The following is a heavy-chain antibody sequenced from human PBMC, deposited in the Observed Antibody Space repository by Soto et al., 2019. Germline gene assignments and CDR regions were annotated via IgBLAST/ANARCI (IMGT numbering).Heavy chain of an antibody. CDR2: IYYSGST. CDR3: ARNYGSGTKFDY. CDR1: GGSISSYY. J-gene: IGHJ4*02. V-gene: IGHV4-59*01. Sequence: SETLSLTCTVSGGSISSYYWSWIRQPPGKGLEWIGYIYYSGSTNYNPSLKSRVTISVDTSKNQFSLKLSSVTAADTAVYYCARNYGSGTKFDYWGQGTLVTVSS. D-gene: IGHD3-10*01.